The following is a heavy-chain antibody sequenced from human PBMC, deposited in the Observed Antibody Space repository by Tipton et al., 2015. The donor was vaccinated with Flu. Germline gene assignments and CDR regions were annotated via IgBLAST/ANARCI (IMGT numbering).Heavy chain of an antibody. D-gene: IGHD1-14*01. J-gene: IGHJ6*02. Sequence: SLRLSCAASGFTFSDYAMHWVRQAPGKGLEYVSAISSNGDNTYYADSVKGRFTISRDKSKNTLYLQMGSLRADDMAVYYRARGMNTGLVDVWGQGTTVTVSS. CDR2: ISSNGDNT. V-gene: IGHV3-64*02. CDR1: GFTFSDYA. CDR3: ARGMNTGLVDV.